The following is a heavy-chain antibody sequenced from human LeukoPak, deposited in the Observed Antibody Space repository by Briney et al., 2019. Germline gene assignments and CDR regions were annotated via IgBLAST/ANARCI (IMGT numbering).Heavy chain of an antibody. V-gene: IGHV3-48*02. J-gene: IGHJ4*02. CDR2: VTGDGRSR. D-gene: IGHD1-26*01. CDR3: ARERGSYYFDY. CDR1: GLTFSSYS. Sequence: GGSLRLSCAVSGLTFSSYSMSWVRQAPGKGLEWLSYVTGDGRSRNYADSVKGRFTVSRDNAKNSLYLQMNGLRDEDTAVYYCARERGSYYFDYWGQGTLVTVSS.